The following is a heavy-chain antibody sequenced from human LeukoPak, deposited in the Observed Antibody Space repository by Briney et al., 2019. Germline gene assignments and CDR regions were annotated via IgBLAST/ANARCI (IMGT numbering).Heavy chain of an antibody. V-gene: IGHV1-69*04. CDR1: GGTFSSYA. Sequence: SAMVSCKASGGTFSSYAISWVRQAPGQGLEWMGRIIPILGIANYAQKFQGRVTITADKSTSTAYMELSSLRSEDTAVYYCAREDYDSSGYYLGYWGQGTLVTVSS. J-gene: IGHJ4*02. CDR2: IIPILGIA. D-gene: IGHD3-22*01. CDR3: AREDYDSSGYYLGY.